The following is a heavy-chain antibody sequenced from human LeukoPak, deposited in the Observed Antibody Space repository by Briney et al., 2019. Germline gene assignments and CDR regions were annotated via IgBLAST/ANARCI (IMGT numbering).Heavy chain of an antibody. CDR1: GGSFSGYY. CDR3: ARGRIRYFQH. CDR2: INHSGST. D-gene: IGHD2-15*01. V-gene: IGHV4-34*01. Sequence: PSETLSLTCAVYGGSFSGYYWSWIRQPPGKGLEWIGEINHSGSTNYNPSLKSRVTISVDTSKNQFSLKLSSVTAADTAVYYCARGRIRYFQHWGQGTLVTVSS. J-gene: IGHJ1*01.